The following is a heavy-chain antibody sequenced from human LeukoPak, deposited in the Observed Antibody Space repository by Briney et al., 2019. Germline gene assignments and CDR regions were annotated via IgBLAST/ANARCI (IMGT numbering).Heavy chain of an antibody. CDR1: GFTFSSYE. Sequence: PGGSLRLSCAASGFTFSSYEMNWVRQAPGKGLEWVSYISSSGSTIYYADSVKGRFTISRDNAKNSLYLQMNSLRAEDTAVYYCASLKGDAFDIWGQGTMVTVSS. CDR2: ISSSGSTI. CDR3: ASLKGDAFDI. J-gene: IGHJ3*02. V-gene: IGHV3-48*03.